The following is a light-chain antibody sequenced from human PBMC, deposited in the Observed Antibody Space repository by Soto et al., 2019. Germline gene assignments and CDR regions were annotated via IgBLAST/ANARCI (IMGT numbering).Light chain of an antibody. CDR2: DNH. CDR3: AAWDDSLNAFYV. J-gene: IGLJ1*01. V-gene: IGLV1-44*01. CDR1: RSDIGRNT. Sequence: QSVLTQPPSVSGTPGQRVTISCSGSRSDIGRNTVNWYQDLPGTAPKLLVYDNHHRPSGVPDRFSGSKSGTSASLAISGLQSEDEAEYYCAAWDDSLNAFYVFGTGTKV.